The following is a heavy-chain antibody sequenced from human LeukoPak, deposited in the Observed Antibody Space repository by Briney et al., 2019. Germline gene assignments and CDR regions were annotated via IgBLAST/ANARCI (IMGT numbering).Heavy chain of an antibody. Sequence: ASVTVSFTASGYTFTSYDINWVRQATGQGLEWMGWMNPNSGNTGYAQKFQGRVTITRNTSISTAYMELSSLRSEDTAVYYCARVLRGSPAAPDRDWFDPWGQGTLVTVSS. V-gene: IGHV1-8*03. D-gene: IGHD2-2*01. J-gene: IGHJ5*02. CDR3: ARVLRGSPAAPDRDWFDP. CDR2: MNPNSGNT. CDR1: GYTFTSYD.